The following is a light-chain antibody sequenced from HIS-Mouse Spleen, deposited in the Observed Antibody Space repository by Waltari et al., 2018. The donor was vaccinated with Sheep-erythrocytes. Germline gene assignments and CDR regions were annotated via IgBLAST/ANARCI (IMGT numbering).Light chain of an antibody. V-gene: IGLV2-11*01. CDR1: SSAVGGYNS. CDR3: CSYAGSYNHV. Sequence: QSALTQPRSVSGSPRQSVTISCTGTSSAVGGYNSVSWYQQHPGKAPKLMIYDVSKRPSGVPDRFSGSKSGNTASLTISGLQAEDEADYYCCSYAGSYNHVFATGTKVTVL. CDR2: DVS. J-gene: IGLJ1*01.